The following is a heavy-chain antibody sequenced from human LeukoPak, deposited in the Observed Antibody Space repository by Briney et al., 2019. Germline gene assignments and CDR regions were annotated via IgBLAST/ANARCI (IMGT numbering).Heavy chain of an antibody. Sequence: SETLSLTCTVSGGSISSNSWHWIRQPPGKGLEWIGYIYYSGNTNYNPSLKSRVTISVDRSKNQFSLKLSSVTAADTAVYYCARTLSESFYSDYWGQGTLVTVSS. V-gene: IGHV4-59*01. J-gene: IGHJ4*02. D-gene: IGHD3-10*01. CDR2: IYYSGNT. CDR3: ARTLSESFYSDY. CDR1: GGSISSNS.